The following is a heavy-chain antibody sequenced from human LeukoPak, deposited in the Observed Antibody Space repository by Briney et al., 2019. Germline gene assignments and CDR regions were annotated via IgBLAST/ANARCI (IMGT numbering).Heavy chain of an antibody. V-gene: IGHV3-21*01. Sequence: GGSLRLSCAASGFTFSTFGMIWVRQAPGKGLEWVSSISSGSYIYYADAVKARFTISRDNAKNSLYLQMNSLRAEDTALYYCAREYGDRPFDYWGQGTLVTVSS. CDR3: AREYGDRPFDY. D-gene: IGHD2-21*02. CDR1: GFTFSTFG. J-gene: IGHJ4*02. CDR2: ISSGSYI.